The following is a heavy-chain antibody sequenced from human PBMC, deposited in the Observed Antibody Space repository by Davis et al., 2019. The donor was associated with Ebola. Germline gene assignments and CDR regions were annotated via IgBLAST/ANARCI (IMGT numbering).Heavy chain of an antibody. CDR2: INPNSGGT. D-gene: IGHD3-3*01. V-gene: IGHV1-2*02. CDR1: GYTFTSYG. J-gene: IGHJ6*02. CDR3: ARSRYDSLYYYGMDV. Sequence: ASVKVSCKASGYTFTSYGISWVRQAPGQGLEWMGWINPNSGGTNYEQKFQGRVTMTRDTSISTAYMELSRLRSDDTAVYYCARSRYDSLYYYGMDVWGQGTTVTVSS.